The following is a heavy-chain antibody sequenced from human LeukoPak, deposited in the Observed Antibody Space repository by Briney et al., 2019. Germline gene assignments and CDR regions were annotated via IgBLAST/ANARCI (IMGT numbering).Heavy chain of an antibody. CDR2: ISYDGSNK. J-gene: IGHJ6*03. V-gene: IGHV3-30*03. CDR1: GFTFSSYG. Sequence: GGSLRLSCAASGFTFSSYGMHWVRQAPGKGLEWVAVISYDGSNKYYADSVKGRFTISRDNSKNTLYLQMNSLRAEDTAVYYCARSASEYYDILSYYYYMDVWGKGTTVTVSS. D-gene: IGHD3-9*01. CDR3: ARSASEYYDILSYYYYMDV.